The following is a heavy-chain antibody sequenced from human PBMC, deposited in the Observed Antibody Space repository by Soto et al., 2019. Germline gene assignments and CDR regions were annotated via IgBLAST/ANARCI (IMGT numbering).Heavy chain of an antibody. CDR1: GGTFSSYA. J-gene: IGHJ6*02. Sequence: QVQLVQSGAEVKKPGSSVKVSCKASGGTFSSYAISWVRQAPGPGLEWMGGIIPIFGTANYAQKFQGRVTITADESTSKAYMELSSLRSEDTAVYYCARDQGAGYTEGYYYYGMDVWGQGTTVTVSS. D-gene: IGHD3-16*02. CDR2: IIPIFGTA. V-gene: IGHV1-69*01. CDR3: ARDQGAGYTEGYYYYGMDV.